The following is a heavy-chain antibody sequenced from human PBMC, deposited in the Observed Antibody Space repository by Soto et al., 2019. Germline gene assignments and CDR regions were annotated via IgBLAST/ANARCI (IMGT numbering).Heavy chain of an antibody. CDR2: INHSGST. CDR3: ARGRVLVVTAILRYFDL. D-gene: IGHD2-21*02. V-gene: IGHV4-34*01. CDR1: GGSFSGYY. Sequence: QVQLQQWGAGLLKPSETLSLTCAVYGGSFSGYYWSWIRQPPGKGLEWIGEINHSGSTNYNPSLRRRLTISVDRFKNQFSVKLSSLTAADTAVYYCARGRVLVVTAILRYFDLWCRGTLITVSS. J-gene: IGHJ2*01.